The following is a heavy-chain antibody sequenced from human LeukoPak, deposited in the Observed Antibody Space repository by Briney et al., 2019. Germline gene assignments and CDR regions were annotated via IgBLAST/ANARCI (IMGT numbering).Heavy chain of an antibody. J-gene: IGHJ4*02. CDR2: MNPNSGNT. Sequence: GASVKVSCKASGGTFSSYAINWVRQATGQGLEWMGWMNPNSGNTGYAQKFQGRVTMTRDTSISTAYMELSSLRSEDTAVYHCARGPSDAVFGVLIRDWGQGTLVTVSS. V-gene: IGHV1-8*02. CDR3: ARGPSDAVFGVLIRD. D-gene: IGHD3-3*01. CDR1: GGTFSSYA.